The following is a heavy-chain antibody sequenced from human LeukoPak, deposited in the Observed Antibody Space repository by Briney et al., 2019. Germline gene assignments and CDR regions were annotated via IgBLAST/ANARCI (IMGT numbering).Heavy chain of an antibody. J-gene: IGHJ5*02. CDR1: GFTFDDYA. V-gene: IGHV3-66*02. CDR3: ARANRNDWFDP. D-gene: IGHD1-1*01. Sequence: GGSLRLSCAASGFTFDDYAMHWVRQAPGKGLEWVSVIYSGGSTHYADSVKGRFTISRDNSKNTLYLQMNSLRPEDTAVCYCARANRNDWFDPWGQGTLVTVSS. CDR2: IYSGGST.